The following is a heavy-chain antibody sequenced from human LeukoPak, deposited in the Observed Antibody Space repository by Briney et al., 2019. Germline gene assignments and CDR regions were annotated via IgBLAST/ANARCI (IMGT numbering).Heavy chain of an antibody. D-gene: IGHD5-12*01. CDR1: GGSISSYY. CDR3: ALWLRTHYYFDY. V-gene: IGHV4-59*12. J-gene: IGHJ4*02. CDR2: IYYSGST. Sequence: SETLSLTCTVSGGSISSYYWSWIRQPPGKGLEWIGYIYYSGSTNYNPSLESRVTISVDTSKNQFSLKLSSVTAADTAVYYCALWLRTHYYFDYWGQGTLVTVSS.